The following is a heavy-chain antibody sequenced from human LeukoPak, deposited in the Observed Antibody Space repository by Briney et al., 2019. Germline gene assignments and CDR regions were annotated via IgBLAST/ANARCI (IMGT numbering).Heavy chain of an antibody. D-gene: IGHD3-16*01. CDR2: ISSSSSYI. CDR1: GFTFSSYS. CDR3: ARQITEGLPDY. J-gene: IGHJ4*02. V-gene: IGHV3-21*01. Sequence: PGGSLRLSYAASGFTFSSYSMNWVRQAPGKGLEWDSSISSSSSYIYYADSVKGRFTISRDNAKNSLYLQMNSLRAEDTAVYYCARQITEGLPDYWGQGTLVTVSS.